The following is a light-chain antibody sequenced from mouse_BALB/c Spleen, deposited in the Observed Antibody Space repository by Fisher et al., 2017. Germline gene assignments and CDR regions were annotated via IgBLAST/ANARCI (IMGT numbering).Light chain of an antibody. V-gene: IGKV4-68*01. CDR2: STS. Sequence: IVLTQTPALMSASPGEKVTMTCSASSSVSYMYWYQQKSGASPKLWIYSTSNLASGVPARFSGSGSGTSYSLTISSMEAEDAATYYCQQWSSSFGAGTKLELK. CDR1: SSVSY. CDR3: QQWSSS. J-gene: IGKJ5*01.